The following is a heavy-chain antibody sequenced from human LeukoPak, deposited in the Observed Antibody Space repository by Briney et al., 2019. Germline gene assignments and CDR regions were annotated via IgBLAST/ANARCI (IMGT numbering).Heavy chain of an antibody. CDR3: TRDQTPYY. V-gene: IGHV3-49*04. CDR1: GFTFGDYA. Sequence: GGSLRLSCTASGFTFGDYAMTWVRQAPGKGLEWVGFIRSNLYGGTPEYAASVKGRFTISKDDSNSIAYLEMDSLKTDDTAVYYCTRDQTPYYWGQGTLVTVSS. CDR2: IRSNLYGGTP. J-gene: IGHJ4*02.